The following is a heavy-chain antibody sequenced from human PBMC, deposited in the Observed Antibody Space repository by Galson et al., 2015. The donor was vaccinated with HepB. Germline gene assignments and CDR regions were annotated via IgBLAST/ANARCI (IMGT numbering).Heavy chain of an antibody. J-gene: IGHJ4*02. Sequence: SLRLSCAASGFSFSNSFMQWVRQAPGKGLEHVSAIKENGVGTYYANSVKGRFIISRDNSKNTLYLQMGSLRAEDMAVYYCVRGVYHGSGKYYFDYWGQGTLVSVFS. CDR1: GFSFSNSF. CDR3: VRGVYHGSGKYYFDY. V-gene: IGHV3-64*01. D-gene: IGHD3-10*01. CDR2: IKENGVGT.